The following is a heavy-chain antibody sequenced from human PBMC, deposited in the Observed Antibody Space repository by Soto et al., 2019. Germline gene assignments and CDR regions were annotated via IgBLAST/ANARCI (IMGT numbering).Heavy chain of an antibody. CDR1: GGTFSSYA. Sequence: QVQLVQSGAEVKKPGSSVKVSCKASGGTFSSYAISWVRQAPGQGLEWMGGIIPIFGTANYAQKFQGRVTITADESXXTAHMELSSLRSEDTAVYSCARASAMVAATLLFDYWGQGTLVTVSS. CDR3: ARASAMVAATLLFDY. CDR2: IIPIFGTA. D-gene: IGHD2-15*01. J-gene: IGHJ4*02. V-gene: IGHV1-69*12.